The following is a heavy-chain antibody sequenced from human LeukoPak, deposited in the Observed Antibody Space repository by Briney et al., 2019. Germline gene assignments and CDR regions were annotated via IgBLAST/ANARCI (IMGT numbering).Heavy chain of an antibody. CDR2: IKQDGSEK. CDR1: GFTFSSYW. D-gene: IGHD2-2*01. Sequence: GGSLRLSCAASGFTFSSYWMSWVRQAPGKGLEWVANIKQDGSEKYYVDSVKGRFTISRDNAKNSLYLQMNSLRAEDTAVYYCARDHCSSTSCYDYGMDVWGQGTTVTVSS. V-gene: IGHV3-7*01. CDR3: ARDHCSSTSCYDYGMDV. J-gene: IGHJ6*02.